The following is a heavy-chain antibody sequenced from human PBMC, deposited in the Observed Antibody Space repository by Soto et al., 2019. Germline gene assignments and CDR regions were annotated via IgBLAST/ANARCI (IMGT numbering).Heavy chain of an antibody. CDR2: ISSSSSYI. CDR1: GFTFSSYS. J-gene: IGHJ5*02. D-gene: IGHD4-4*01. V-gene: IGHV3-21*01. CDR3: ARDDSNGANWFDP. Sequence: GGSLRLSCAASGFTFSSYSMNWVRQAPGKGLEWVSSISSSSSYIYYADSVKGRFTISRVNAKNSLYLQMNSLRAEDTAVYYCARDDSNGANWFDPWGQGTLVTVSS.